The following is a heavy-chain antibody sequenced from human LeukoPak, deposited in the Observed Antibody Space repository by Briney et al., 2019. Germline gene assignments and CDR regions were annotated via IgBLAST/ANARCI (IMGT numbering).Heavy chain of an antibody. CDR1: GGTFSSYA. CDR2: IIPIFGIA. J-gene: IGHJ4*02. CDR3: ASELYGDYLMGDLY. D-gene: IGHD4-17*01. V-gene: IGHV1-69*04. Sequence: SVKVACKASGGTFSSYAISWVRQATGQGLEWMGRIIPIFGIANYAQKFQGRVTITADKSTSTAYMELSSLRSEDTAVYYCASELYGDYLMGDLYWGQGTLVTVSS.